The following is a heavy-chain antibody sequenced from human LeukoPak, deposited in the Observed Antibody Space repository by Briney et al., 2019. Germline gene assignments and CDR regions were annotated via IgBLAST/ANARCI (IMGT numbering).Heavy chain of an antibody. CDR1: GFTFSSYW. CDR3: ARPSGRITMVRGVIIWSAFDI. J-gene: IGHJ3*02. CDR2: ISGDGTST. Sequence: GGSLRLSCAASGFTFSSYWMHWVRQAPGKGLVWVSRISGDGTSTIYADSVKGRFTISRDNAKNTLYLQMDSLRAEDTAVYYCARPSGRITMVRGVIIWSAFDIWGQGTMVTVSS. D-gene: IGHD3-10*01. V-gene: IGHV3-74*01.